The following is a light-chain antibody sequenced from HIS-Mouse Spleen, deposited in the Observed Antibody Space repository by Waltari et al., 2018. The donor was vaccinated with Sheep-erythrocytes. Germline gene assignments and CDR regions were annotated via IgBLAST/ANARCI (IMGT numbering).Light chain of an antibody. J-gene: IGLJ3*02. V-gene: IGLV2-23*01. Sequence: QSALTQPASVSGSPGQSITISFTGTSSDVGSYNLVSWYQQHPGKSPKLMIHEGSKRPSGVSNRFSGSKSGNTASLTISGLQAEDEADYYCCSYAGSSTWVFGGGTKLTVL. CDR2: EGS. CDR1: SSDVGSYNL. CDR3: CSYAGSSTWV.